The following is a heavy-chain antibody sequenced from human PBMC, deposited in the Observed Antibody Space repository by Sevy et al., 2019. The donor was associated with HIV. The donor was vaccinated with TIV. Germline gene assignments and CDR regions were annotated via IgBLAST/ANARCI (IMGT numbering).Heavy chain of an antibody. CDR3: ARGIQAGVDY. D-gene: IGHD3-10*01. V-gene: IGHV1-8*01. CDR1: GYTFNHLD. Sequence: ASVKVSCKASGYTFNHLDINWVRQAPGQGPEWMGWMNPNIGSRGYAQKFQGRVTMTRDTSISTAYMELSSLTSEDTAVYYCARGIQAGVDYWGQGTLVTVSS. J-gene: IGHJ4*02. CDR2: MNPNIGSR.